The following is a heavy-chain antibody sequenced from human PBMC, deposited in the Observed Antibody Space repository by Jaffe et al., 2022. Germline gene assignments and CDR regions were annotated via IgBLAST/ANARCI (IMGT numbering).Heavy chain of an antibody. Sequence: QVQLVQSGAEVKKPGSSVKVSCKASGGTFSSYAISWVRQAPGQGLEWMGGIIPIFGTANYAQKFQGRVTITADESTSTAYMELSSLRSEDTAVYYCAIIVGIAAAVPYKYYYMDVWGKGTTVTVSS. CDR3: AIIVGIAAAVPYKYYYMDV. D-gene: IGHD6-13*01. V-gene: IGHV1-69*01. J-gene: IGHJ6*03. CDR2: IIPIFGTA. CDR1: GGTFSSYA.